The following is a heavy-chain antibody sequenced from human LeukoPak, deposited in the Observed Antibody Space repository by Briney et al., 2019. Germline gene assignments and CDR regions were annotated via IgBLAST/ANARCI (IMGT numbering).Heavy chain of an antibody. CDR2: FDPEDGET. D-gene: IGHD3-3*01. V-gene: IGHV1-24*01. J-gene: IGHJ4*02. CDR1: GYTLTELS. CDR3: ATFSYQEPDFWSGSHDLGFDY. Sequence: ASVKVSCKVSGYTLTELSMHWVRQAPGKGLEWMGGFDPEDGETIYAQKFQGRVTMTEDTSTDTAYMELSSLRSEDTAVYYCATFSYQEPDFWSGSHDLGFDYWGQGTLVTVSS.